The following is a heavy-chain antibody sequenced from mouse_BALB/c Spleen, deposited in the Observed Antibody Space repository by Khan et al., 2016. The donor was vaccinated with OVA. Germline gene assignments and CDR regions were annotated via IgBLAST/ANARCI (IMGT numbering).Heavy chain of an antibody. V-gene: IGHV1S41*01. CDR2: ISPGSGSD. Sequence: DLVKPGASVKLSCKASGYTFSSYWIHWIKQGPGQGLEWIGQISPGSGSDYYNNMFRGKATLTVATSSRTAYFQLNSLSSEDSAVYFCARSNYYSRSLYALDYWGLGTSVTVSS. CDR1: GYTFSSYW. J-gene: IGHJ4*01. CDR3: ARSNYYSRSLYALDY. D-gene: IGHD1-1*01.